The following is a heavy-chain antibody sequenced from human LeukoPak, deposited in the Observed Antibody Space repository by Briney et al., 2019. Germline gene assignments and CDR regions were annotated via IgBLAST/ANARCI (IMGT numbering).Heavy chain of an antibody. CDR3: AKYPTTGYSYYFDY. Sequence: GGSLRLSCAASGFTFSSYAMNWVRQAPGKGLEWVSGISGSGGTTYSADSVRGRFTISRDDSKNTLYLQMNSLRAEDTAVYYCAKYPTTGYSYYFDYWGQGTLVTVSS. CDR1: GFTFSSYA. V-gene: IGHV3-23*01. J-gene: IGHJ4*02. CDR2: ISGSGGTT. D-gene: IGHD3-9*01.